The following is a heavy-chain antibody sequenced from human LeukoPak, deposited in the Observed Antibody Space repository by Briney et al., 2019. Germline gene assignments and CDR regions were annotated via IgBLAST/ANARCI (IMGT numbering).Heavy chain of an antibody. V-gene: IGHV1-69*13. CDR3: VKDDRGWFGERVNYFDY. CDR2: IIPIFGTA. J-gene: IGHJ4*02. D-gene: IGHD3-10*01. Sequence: SVKVSCKASGGTFSSYGISWVRQAPGQGLEWMGGIIPIFGTANYAQKFQGRVTTIADESTSTAYMELSSLRSEDTAVYYCVKDDRGWFGERVNYFDYWGQGTLVTVSS. CDR1: GGTFSSYG.